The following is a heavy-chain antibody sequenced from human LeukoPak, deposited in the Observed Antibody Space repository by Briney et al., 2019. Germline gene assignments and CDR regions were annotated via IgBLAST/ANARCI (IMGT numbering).Heavy chain of an antibody. V-gene: IGHV3-30*02. J-gene: IGHJ4*02. CDR3: AKDRGPPYDFWSGYSDY. Sequence: AGGSLRLSCAASGFAFSSYNMKWVRQAPGKGLEWVAFIRYDGSNKYYADSVKGRFTISRDNSKNTLYLQMNSLRAEDTAVYYCAKDRGPPYDFWSGYSDYWGQGTLVTVSS. CDR2: IRYDGSNK. CDR1: GFAFSSYN. D-gene: IGHD3-3*01.